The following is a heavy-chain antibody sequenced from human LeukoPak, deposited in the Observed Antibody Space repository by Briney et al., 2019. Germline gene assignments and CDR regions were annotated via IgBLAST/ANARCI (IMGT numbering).Heavy chain of an antibody. V-gene: IGHV4-59*12. CDR2: IYYSGTT. Sequence: SETLSLTCTVSGGSISGSYWSWIRQAPGKGPEWIGYIYYSGTTNYDPSLKSRVTISVDTSKNQFSLKLSSVTAADTAVYYCARVSLVRGAPDYYFDYWGQGTLVTVSS. CDR3: ARVSLVRGAPDYYFDY. CDR1: GGSISGSY. J-gene: IGHJ4*02. D-gene: IGHD3-10*01.